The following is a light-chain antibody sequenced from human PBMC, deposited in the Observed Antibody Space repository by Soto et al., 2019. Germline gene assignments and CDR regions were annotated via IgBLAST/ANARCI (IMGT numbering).Light chain of an antibody. J-gene: IGKJ2*01. Sequence: EIVLTQSPATLSVSPGERATLSCRASQSVNQKLGWYQQKPGQAPRLLIYVASYRATGIPARFSGSGSGTEYTLTISNRQAEDFAVYYCQQFNNWPHTFGQGTKVDIK. CDR3: QQFNNWPHT. CDR1: QSVNQK. CDR2: VAS. V-gene: IGKV3-15*01.